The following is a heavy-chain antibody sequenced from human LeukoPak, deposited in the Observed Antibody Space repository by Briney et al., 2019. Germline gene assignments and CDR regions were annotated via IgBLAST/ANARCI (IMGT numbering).Heavy chain of an antibody. V-gene: IGHV4-59*01. D-gene: IGHD4-17*01. Sequence: KPSETLSLTCTVSGGSISSYYWSWIRQPPGKGLEWIGYIYYSGSTTYNPSLKSRVTISVDTSKNQFSLKLSSVTAADTAVYYCARGFAYGDTGSFDYWGQGTLVTVSS. CDR1: GGSISSYY. CDR3: ARGFAYGDTGSFDY. J-gene: IGHJ4*02. CDR2: IYYSGST.